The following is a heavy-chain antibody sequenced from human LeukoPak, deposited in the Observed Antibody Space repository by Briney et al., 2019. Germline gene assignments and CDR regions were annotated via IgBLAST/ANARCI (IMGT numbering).Heavy chain of an antibody. D-gene: IGHD6-25*01. V-gene: IGHV3-23*01. J-gene: IGHJ2*01. CDR2: TSGSGGST. CDR3: AKDLGVSGWYFDL. Sequence: GGSLRLSCVASGITFSSYAMSWVRQAPGKGLEWVSTTSGSGGSTYDADSVKGRFTISRDNSKNTLYLQMNSLRADDTAVYYCAKDLGVSGWYFDLWGRGTLVTVSS. CDR1: GITFSSYA.